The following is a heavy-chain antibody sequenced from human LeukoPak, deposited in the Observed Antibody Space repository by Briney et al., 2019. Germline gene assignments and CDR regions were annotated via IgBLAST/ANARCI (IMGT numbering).Heavy chain of an antibody. J-gene: IGHJ5*02. CDR2: IYHSGST. D-gene: IGHD2-2*01. Sequence: SETLSLTCAVSGCSISSGGYSWSWIRQPPGKGLEWIGYIYHSGSTYYNPSLKSRVTISVDRSKNQFSLKLSSVTAADTAVYYCARGYCSSTSCYLGSWFDPWGQGTLVTVSS. CDR3: ARGYCSSTSCYLGSWFDP. CDR1: GCSISSGGYS. V-gene: IGHV4-30-2*01.